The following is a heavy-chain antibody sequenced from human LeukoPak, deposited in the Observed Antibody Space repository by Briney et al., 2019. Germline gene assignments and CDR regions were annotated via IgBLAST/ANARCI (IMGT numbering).Heavy chain of an antibody. D-gene: IGHD2-2*01. V-gene: IGHV3-7*01. Sequence: GGSLRLSCAASGFTFSSYWMSWVRQAPGKGLEWVANIKQDGSEKYYVDSVKGRFTISRDNAKNSLYLQMNSLRAEDTAVYYCARESRVDCSSTSCYGYYYYYYMDVWGKGTTVTVSS. CDR1: GFTFSSYW. CDR2: IKQDGSEK. J-gene: IGHJ6*03. CDR3: ARESRVDCSSTSCYGYYYYYYMDV.